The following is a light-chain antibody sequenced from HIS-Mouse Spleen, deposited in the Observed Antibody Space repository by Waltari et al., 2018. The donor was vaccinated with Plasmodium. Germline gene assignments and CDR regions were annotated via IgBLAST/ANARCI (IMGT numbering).Light chain of an antibody. V-gene: IGKV3-11*01. CDR3: QQRSNWPLT. J-gene: IGKJ4*01. CDR1: PSVSSY. Sequence: EIVLTQSPATLSLSPGERATLSCRASPSVSSYLAWYQQKPGQAPRLLIYDASNRATGIPARFSGSGSVTDFTLTISSLEPEDFAVYYCQQRSNWPLTFGGGTKVEIK. CDR2: DAS.